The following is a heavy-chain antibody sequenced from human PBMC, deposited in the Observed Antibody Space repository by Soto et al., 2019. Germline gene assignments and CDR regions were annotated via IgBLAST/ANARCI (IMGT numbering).Heavy chain of an antibody. CDR2: ISSSSSTI. CDR3: ARDGTGWTGGDH. CDR1: VFIFSDFS. Sequence: PGGSLRLSCAASVFIFSDFSMNWVRQAPGKGLEWVSYISSSSSTIHYADSVKGRFTISRDNSKNTLYLEMNSLRVEDTAVYYCARDGTGWTGGDHWGQGTLVTVPS. J-gene: IGHJ4*02. V-gene: IGHV3-48*01. D-gene: IGHD6-19*01.